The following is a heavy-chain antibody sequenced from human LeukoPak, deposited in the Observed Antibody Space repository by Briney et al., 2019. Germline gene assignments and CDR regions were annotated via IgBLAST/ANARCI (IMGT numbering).Heavy chain of an antibody. V-gene: IGHV4-59*01. J-gene: IGHJ3*02. CDR2: IYYSGST. Sequence: SETLSLTCTVSGGSISSYYWSWIRQPPGKGLEWIGYIYYSGSTNYNPSLKSRVTISVDTSKNQFSLKLSSVTAADTAVYYCATGSSPRMLFDIWGQGTMVTVSS. CDR3: ATGSSPRMLFDI. D-gene: IGHD1-14*01. CDR1: GGSISSYY.